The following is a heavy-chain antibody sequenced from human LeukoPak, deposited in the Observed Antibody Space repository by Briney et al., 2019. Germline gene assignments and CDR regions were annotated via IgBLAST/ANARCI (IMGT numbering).Heavy chain of an antibody. CDR1: GESISGFY. D-gene: IGHD1-26*01. J-gene: IGHJ4*02. Sequence: SETLSLTCTVSGESISGFYWNWIRQPPGKGLEWIGYIYYSGSTNYNPSLKSRVTISVDTSKNQFSLKLSSVTAADTAVYYCARDPVGATYFDYWGQGTLVTVSS. CDR2: IYYSGST. V-gene: IGHV4-59*12. CDR3: ARDPVGATYFDY.